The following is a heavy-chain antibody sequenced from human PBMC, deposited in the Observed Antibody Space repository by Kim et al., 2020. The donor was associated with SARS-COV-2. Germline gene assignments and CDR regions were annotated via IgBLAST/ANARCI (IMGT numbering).Heavy chain of an antibody. Sequence: GGSLRLSCAASGFTFSSYAMHWVRQAPGKGLEWVAVISYDGSNKYYADSVKGRFTISRDNSKNTLYLQMNSLRAEDTAVYYCARGEDSSGWSEASGFDYWGQGTLVTVSS. CDR2: ISYDGSNK. V-gene: IGHV3-30*04. CDR1: GFTFSSYA. CDR3: ARGEDSSGWSEASGFDY. J-gene: IGHJ4*02. D-gene: IGHD6-19*01.